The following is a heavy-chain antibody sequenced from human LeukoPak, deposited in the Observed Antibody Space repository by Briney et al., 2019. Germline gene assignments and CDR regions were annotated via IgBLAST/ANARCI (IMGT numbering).Heavy chain of an antibody. Sequence: GGSLRLSCAASGFTFSSYSMNWVRQAPGKELEWVSSISSSSSYIYYADSVKGRFTISRGNAKNSLYLQMNSLRAEDTAVYYCARGPIDSSSWYDDPYNWFDPWGQGTLVTVSS. CDR3: ARGPIDSSSWYDDPYNWFDP. CDR2: ISSSSSYI. J-gene: IGHJ5*02. V-gene: IGHV3-21*01. D-gene: IGHD6-13*01. CDR1: GFTFSSYS.